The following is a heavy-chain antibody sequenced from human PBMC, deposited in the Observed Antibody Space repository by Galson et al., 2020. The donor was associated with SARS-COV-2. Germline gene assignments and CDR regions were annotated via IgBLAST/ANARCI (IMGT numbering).Heavy chain of an antibody. V-gene: IGHV3-33*01. CDR2: IYYDGSKK. Sequence: GESLKISCTASGFTFSNYGMHWVRQAPGKGLEWVAVIYYDGSKKYYGDSVKGRFAISRDNSKNTLYLQMSSLRAEDTAVYYCATALVGASILLPPFEFAYAYWGQGTLVTVSS. D-gene: IGHD1-26*01. J-gene: IGHJ4*02. CDR3: ATALVGASILLPPFEFAYAY. CDR1: GFTFSNYG.